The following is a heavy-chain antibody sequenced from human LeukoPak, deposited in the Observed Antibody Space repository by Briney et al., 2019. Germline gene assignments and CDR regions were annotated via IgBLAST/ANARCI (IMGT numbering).Heavy chain of an antibody. CDR1: GFSFSSHW. CDR2: INSDGSSR. Sequence: GGSLRLSCAASGFSFSSHWMHWVRQAPGKGLVWVSRINSDGSSRIYADSVKGRFTISRDNAKNTLYLQMNSLRAEDTAVYYCARGYYSSGWDDAFDIWGQGTMVTVFS. CDR3: ARGYYSSGWDDAFDI. J-gene: IGHJ3*02. V-gene: IGHV3-74*01. D-gene: IGHD6-19*01.